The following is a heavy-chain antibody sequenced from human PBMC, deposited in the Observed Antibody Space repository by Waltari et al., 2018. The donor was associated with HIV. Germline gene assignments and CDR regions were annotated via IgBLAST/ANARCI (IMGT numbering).Heavy chain of an antibody. J-gene: IGHJ4*02. D-gene: IGHD3-10*01. Sequence: EVQVVESGGGLVQPGGSLRLSCVASGFTFSTYWMSWVRQAPGKGLEWVANIDQDGSDKYYLDSVKGRFTISRDNAKYSLSLQMSSLRAEDTAVYYCASPRSGFWGQGTRVTVSS. CDR1: GFTFSTYW. CDR2: IDQDGSDK. V-gene: IGHV3-7*01. CDR3: ASPRSGF.